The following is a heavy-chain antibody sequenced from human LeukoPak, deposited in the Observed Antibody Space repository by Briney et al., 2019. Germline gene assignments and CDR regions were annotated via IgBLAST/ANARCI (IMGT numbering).Heavy chain of an antibody. CDR1: GFTFSNAW. V-gene: IGHV3-15*01. CDR2: IKSKTDGSTT. CDR3: TATGPFDY. J-gene: IGHJ4*02. Sequence: GGSLRLSCAASGFTFSNAWMSWVRQAPGKGLEWVGRIKSKTDGSTTDYAAPVKGRFTISRDDSKNRLYLQMNSLKTEDTAVYYCTATGPFDYWGQGTLVTVSS.